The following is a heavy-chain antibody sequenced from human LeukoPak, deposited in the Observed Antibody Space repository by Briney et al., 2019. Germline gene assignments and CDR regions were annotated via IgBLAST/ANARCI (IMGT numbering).Heavy chain of an antibody. Sequence: SETLSLTCTVSGYSISSGYYWGWIRQPPGKGLEWIGSIYHSGSTYYNPSLKSRVTISVDTSKNQFSLKLSSVTAADTAVYYCARVDNDYGDDGAFDIWGQGTMVTVSS. J-gene: IGHJ3*02. V-gene: IGHV4-38-2*02. CDR2: IYHSGST. CDR1: GYSISSGYY. D-gene: IGHD4-17*01. CDR3: ARVDNDYGDDGAFDI.